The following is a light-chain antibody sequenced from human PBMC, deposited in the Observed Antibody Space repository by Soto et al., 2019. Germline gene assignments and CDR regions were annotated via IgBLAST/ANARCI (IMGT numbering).Light chain of an antibody. J-gene: IGLJ1*01. Sequence: QSALTQPASVSGSPGQSITLSCTGTSSDVGSYKFVSWYQQHPGKAPKRMIYEGSKRPSGVSNRFSGSKSGNTASLTISGLQAEDEADYYCCSYAGSSTWVFGTGTKLTVL. CDR3: CSYAGSSTWV. CDR2: EGS. CDR1: SSDVGSYKF. V-gene: IGLV2-23*01.